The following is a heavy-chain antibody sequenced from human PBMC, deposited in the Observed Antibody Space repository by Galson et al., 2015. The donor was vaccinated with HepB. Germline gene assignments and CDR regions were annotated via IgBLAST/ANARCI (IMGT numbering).Heavy chain of an antibody. CDR2: INRDGSEA. J-gene: IGHJ4*02. CDR3: ARSQWPWDY. Sequence: SLRLSCAASGFTFGSYWMSWVRQAPGKGLEWVGNINRDGSEAFYVDSVKGRFTISKDNAKNLVYLQMNSLRADDTAVDYCARSQWPWDYWGQGTLVTGPS. D-gene: IGHD6-19*01. V-gene: IGHV3-7*03. CDR1: GFTFGSYW.